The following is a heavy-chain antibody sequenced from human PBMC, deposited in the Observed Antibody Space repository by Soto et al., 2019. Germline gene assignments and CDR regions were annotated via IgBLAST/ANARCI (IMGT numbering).Heavy chain of an antibody. CDR2: IWYDGSNK. Sequence: GGSLRLSCAASGFTFSSYGMHWVRQAPGKGLEWVAVIWYDGSNKYYADSVKGRFTISRDNSKNTLYLQMNSLRAEDTAVYYCAREGFYSNYFNGGGDLVSYYYYGMDVWGQGTTVTVSS. V-gene: IGHV3-33*01. CDR1: GFTFSSYG. CDR3: AREGFYSNYFNGGGDLVSYYYYGMDV. D-gene: IGHD4-4*01. J-gene: IGHJ6*02.